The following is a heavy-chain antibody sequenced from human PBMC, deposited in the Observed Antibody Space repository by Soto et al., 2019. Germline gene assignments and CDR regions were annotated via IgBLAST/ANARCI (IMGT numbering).Heavy chain of an antibody. V-gene: IGHV3-30*03. Sequence: GGSLRLSCAASDFDFSSYGIHWVRQAAGKGLEWVAASSYDGRETFYADSAKGRFTVSKGMSKNTAFLQMNALRHEDTAVYFCARDSGWPILNFDNWGQGTPVTVSS. CDR3: ARDSGWPILNFDN. CDR2: SSYDGRET. CDR1: DFDFSSYG. D-gene: IGHD3-10*01. J-gene: IGHJ4*02.